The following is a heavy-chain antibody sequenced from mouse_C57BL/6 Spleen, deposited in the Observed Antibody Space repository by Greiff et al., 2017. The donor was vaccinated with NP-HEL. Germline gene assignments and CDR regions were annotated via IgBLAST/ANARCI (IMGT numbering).Heavy chain of an antibody. CDR3: ARDGYYPYYAMAY. Sequence: EVKLVESGGGLVKPGGSLKLSCAASGFTFSDYGMHWVRQAPEKGLEWVAYISSGSSTIYSADTVKGRFTISRDNAKNTLFLQMTSLRSEDTAMYYCARDGYYPYYAMAYWGQGTSVTVSS. D-gene: IGHD2-3*01. CDR1: GFTFSDYG. CDR2: ISSGSSTI. V-gene: IGHV5-17*01. J-gene: IGHJ4*01.